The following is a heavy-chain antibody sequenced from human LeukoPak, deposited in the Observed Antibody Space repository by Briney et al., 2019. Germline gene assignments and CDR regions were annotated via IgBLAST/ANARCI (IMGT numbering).Heavy chain of an antibody. CDR1: GFTFSSYG. V-gene: IGHV3-30*03. CDR2: ISYDGSNK. Sequence: GRSLRLSCAASGFTFSSYGMHWVRQASGKGLEWVAVISYDGSNKYYADSVKGRFTISRDNSKNTLYLQMNSLRAEDTAVYYCARGPYYYYYGMDVWGQGTTVTVSS. J-gene: IGHJ6*02. CDR3: ARGPYYYYYGMDV.